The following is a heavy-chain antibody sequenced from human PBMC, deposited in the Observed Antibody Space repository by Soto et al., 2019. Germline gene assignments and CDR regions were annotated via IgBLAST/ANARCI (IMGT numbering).Heavy chain of an antibody. J-gene: IGHJ4*02. Sequence: PGGSLRLSCAASGFTFSNYAMSWVRQAPGKGLECVSAISGSGGSTYYADSVKGRFTISRDNSKNTLYLQMNSLRAEDTAVYYCVLWPPYYFDYWGQGTLVTVSS. CDR1: GFTFSNYA. CDR2: ISGSGGST. CDR3: VLWPPYYFDY. V-gene: IGHV3-23*01. D-gene: IGHD3-10*01.